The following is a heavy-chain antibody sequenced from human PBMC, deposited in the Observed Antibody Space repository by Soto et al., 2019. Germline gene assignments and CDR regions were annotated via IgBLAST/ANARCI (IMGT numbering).Heavy chain of an antibody. V-gene: IGHV3-48*02. Sequence: EVQLVESGGGLVQPGGSLRLSCAASGFTFSSYSMNWVRQAPGKGLEWVSYISSSSSTIYYADSVKGRFTISRDNAKNSLYLQMNSLRDEDTAVYYCARDTQDDSRSGYYRDYWGQGTLVTVSS. J-gene: IGHJ4*02. CDR1: GFTFSSYS. CDR3: ARDTQDDSRSGYYRDY. CDR2: ISSSSSTI. D-gene: IGHD3-3*01.